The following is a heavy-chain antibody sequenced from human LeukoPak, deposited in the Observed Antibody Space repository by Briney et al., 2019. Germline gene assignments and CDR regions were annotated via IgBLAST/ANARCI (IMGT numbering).Heavy chain of an antibody. Sequence: GGSLRLSCAASGFTFSSYSMNWVRQAPGKGLEWVSSIHSSSSYIYYADSVKGRFTISRDNAKNLLYLQMNSLIAEDTAVYYCARDGYRDYGDYPYYFDYWGQGTLVTVSS. CDR2: IHSSSSYI. V-gene: IGHV3-21*01. CDR3: ARDGYRDYGDYPYYFDY. CDR1: GFTFSSYS. J-gene: IGHJ4*02. D-gene: IGHD4-17*01.